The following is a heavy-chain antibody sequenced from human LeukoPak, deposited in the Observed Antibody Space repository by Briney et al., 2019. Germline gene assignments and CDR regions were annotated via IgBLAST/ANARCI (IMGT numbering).Heavy chain of an antibody. CDR2: TYYRSKWYS. CDR1: GDSVSSNSAA. V-gene: IGHV6-1*01. Sequence: SQTLSLTCAISGDSVSSNSAAWNWIRQSPSRGLEWLGRTYYRSKWYSDYAVSVKSRITINPDTSKNQFSLQLNSVTPEDTAVYYCARAAPYSNTWSGFFDYWGQGTLVTVSS. J-gene: IGHJ4*02. D-gene: IGHD6-13*01. CDR3: ARAAPYSNTWSGFFDY.